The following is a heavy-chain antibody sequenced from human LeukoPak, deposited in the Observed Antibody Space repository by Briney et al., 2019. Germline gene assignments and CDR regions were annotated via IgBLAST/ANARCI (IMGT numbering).Heavy chain of an antibody. CDR2: ISGSGGST. CDR1: GFTFSSYA. CDR3: AKDLPDVVVVAAGPHDAFDI. J-gene: IGHJ3*02. D-gene: IGHD2-15*01. Sequence: PEGSLRLSCAASGFTFSSYAMSWVRQAPGKGLEWVSAISGSGGSTYYADSVKGRFTISRDNSKNTLYLQMNSLRAEDTAVYYCAKDLPDVVVVAAGPHDAFDIWGQGTMVTVSS. V-gene: IGHV3-23*01.